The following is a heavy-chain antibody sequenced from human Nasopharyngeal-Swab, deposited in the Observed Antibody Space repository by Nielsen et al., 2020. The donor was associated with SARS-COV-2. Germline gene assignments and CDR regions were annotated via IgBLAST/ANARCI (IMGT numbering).Heavy chain of an antibody. CDR3: ARALYYYDSRGSPGDDGLDY. Sequence: ASVKVSCKASGYTFTSYDINWVRQATGQGLEWMGWMNPNSGNTGYAQKFQGRVTMTRNTSIRTAYMELSSLRSEDTAVYFCARALYYYDSRGSPGDDGLDYWGQRTLVTVSS. V-gene: IGHV1-8*01. J-gene: IGHJ4*02. D-gene: IGHD3-22*01. CDR1: GYTFTSYD. CDR2: MNPNSGNT.